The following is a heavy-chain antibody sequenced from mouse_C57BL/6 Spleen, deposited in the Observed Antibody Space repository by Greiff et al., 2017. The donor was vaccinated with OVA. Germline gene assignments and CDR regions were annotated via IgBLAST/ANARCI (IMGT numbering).Heavy chain of an antibody. D-gene: IGHD1-1*01. CDR1: GYTFTSYW. CDR3: ARKGYYGSSSHWYFDV. V-gene: IGHV1-61*01. CDR2: IYPSDSET. J-gene: IGHJ1*03. Sequence: QVQLQQPGAELVRPGSSVKLSCKASGYTFTSYWMDWVKQRPGQGLEWIGNIYPSDSETHYNQKFKDKATLTVDKSSSTAYMQLSSLTSEDSAVYYGARKGYYGSSSHWYFDVWGTGTTVTVSS.